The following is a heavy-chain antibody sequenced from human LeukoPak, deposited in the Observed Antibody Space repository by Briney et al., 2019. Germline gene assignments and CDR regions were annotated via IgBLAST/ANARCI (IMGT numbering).Heavy chain of an antibody. D-gene: IGHD3-10*01. CDR3: ARGYGSEGLDYYYYMDV. J-gene: IGHJ6*03. CDR1: GDSISGSNFY. V-gene: IGHV4-39*07. CDR2: IDYSGTT. Sequence: PSETLSLTCTVSGDSISGSNFYWGWIRQSPGKGLEWIGSIDYSGTTYYSSSLKSRVTMSVDTSKNQFSLKLSSVTAADTAVYYCARGYGSEGLDYYYYMDVWGKGTTVTISS.